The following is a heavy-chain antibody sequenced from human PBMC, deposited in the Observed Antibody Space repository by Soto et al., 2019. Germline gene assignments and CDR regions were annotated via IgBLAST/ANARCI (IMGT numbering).Heavy chain of an antibody. D-gene: IGHD6-13*01. CDR3: ARVHSSSYHYLDY. V-gene: IGHV3-66*01. CDR1: GFTVSSYH. J-gene: IGHJ4*02. CDR2: LYSAGSA. Sequence: PGGSLRLSCAASGFTVSSYHMSWVRQAPGKGLEWVSVLYSAGSADFADSVKGRFTISRDNSKNTLYLQMSSLRAEDTAVYYCARVHSSSYHYLDYWGQGTLVTVSS.